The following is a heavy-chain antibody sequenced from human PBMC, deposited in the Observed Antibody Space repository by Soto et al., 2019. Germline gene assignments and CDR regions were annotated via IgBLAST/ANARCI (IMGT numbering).Heavy chain of an antibody. V-gene: IGHV3-49*04. J-gene: IGHJ6*02. CDR3: WWGRQQRPEDYYYGMDV. CDR1: GFTFGDYA. D-gene: IGHD6-25*01. Sequence: PGGSLRLSCTASGFTFGDYAMSWVRQAPGKGLEWVGFIRSKAYGGTTEYAASVKGRFTISRDDSKSIAYLQMNSLKTEDTAVYYCWWGRQQRPEDYYYGMDVWGQGTTVTVSS. CDR2: IRSKAYGGTT.